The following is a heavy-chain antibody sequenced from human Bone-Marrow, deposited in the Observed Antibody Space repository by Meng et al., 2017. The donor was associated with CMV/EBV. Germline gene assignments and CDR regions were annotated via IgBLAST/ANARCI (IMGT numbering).Heavy chain of an antibody. CDR2: IYWNDDK. CDR3: AHAPRNYDFRSGYYTYFDY. V-gene: IGHV2-5*01. CDR1: GFSLRTSGVG. D-gene: IGHD3-3*01. Sequence: SGPTLVKPTQTLTLTCTFSGFSLRTSGVGVGWIRQPPGKALEWLALIYWNDDKRYSPSLQSSITVTKDSPRNRVALTMTNVDPVDTATYYCAHAPRNYDFRSGYYTYFDYWGRGTRVTVYS. J-gene: IGHJ4*02.